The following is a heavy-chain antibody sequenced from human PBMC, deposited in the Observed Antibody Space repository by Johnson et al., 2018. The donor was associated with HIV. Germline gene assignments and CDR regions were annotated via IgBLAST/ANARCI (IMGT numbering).Heavy chain of an antibody. CDR1: GFTFSSYA. J-gene: IGHJ3*02. D-gene: IGHD2-2*01. CDR3: AKARGGYCSSTSCFAFDI. CDR2: ISYDGSNT. Sequence: QVQLVESGGGVVQPGRSLRLSCAASGFTFSSYAMHWVRQAPGKGLEWVAVISYDGSNTYYADSVKGRFTISRDNSKNTLYLQMNSLRAEDTAVYYCAKARGGYCSSTSCFAFDIWGQGTMVTVSS. V-gene: IGHV3-30*04.